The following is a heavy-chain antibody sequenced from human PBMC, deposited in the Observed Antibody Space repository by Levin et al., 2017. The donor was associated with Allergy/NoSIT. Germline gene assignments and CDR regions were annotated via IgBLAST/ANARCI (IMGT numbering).Heavy chain of an antibody. V-gene: IGHV3-15*01. J-gene: IGHJ4*02. CDR2: IKSKTDGGTT. Sequence: GGSLRLSCAASGFTFSNAWMSWVRQAPGKGLEWVGRIKSKTDGGTTDYAAPVKGRFTISRDDSKNTLYLQMNSLKTEDTAVYYCTTRYIVVVPAAIDYWGQGTLVTVSS. CDR3: TTRYIVVVPAAIDY. D-gene: IGHD2-2*01. CDR1: GFTFSNAW.